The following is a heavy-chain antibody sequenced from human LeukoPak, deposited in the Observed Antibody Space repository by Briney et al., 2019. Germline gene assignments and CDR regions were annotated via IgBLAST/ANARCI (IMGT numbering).Heavy chain of an antibody. J-gene: IGHJ4*02. CDR2: IYHSGST. Sequence: RTSETLSLTCTVSGYSISSGYYWGWIRQPPGKWLEWIGGIYHSGSTYYNPSLKSRVTISVDTSKNQFSLKLSSVTAADTAVYYCARVEDIVATSDYWGQGTLVTVSS. D-gene: IGHD5-12*01. CDR3: ARVEDIVATSDY. CDR1: GYSISSGYY. V-gene: IGHV4-38-2*02.